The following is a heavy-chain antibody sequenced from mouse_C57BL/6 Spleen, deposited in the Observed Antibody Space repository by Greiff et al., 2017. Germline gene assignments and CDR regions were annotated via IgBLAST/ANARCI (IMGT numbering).Heavy chain of an antibody. CDR1: GYAFSSSW. Sequence: QVQLQQSGPELVKPGASVKISCKASGYAFSSSWMNWVKQRPGKGLEWIGRIDPEDGDTEYAPKFQGKANMTADTSSNTAYLQLSSLTSEDTAVYYCTLYGNYGYFDYWGQGTTLTVSS. CDR2: IDPEDGDT. CDR3: TLYGNYGYFDY. J-gene: IGHJ2*01. D-gene: IGHD2-1*01. V-gene: IGHV1-82*01.